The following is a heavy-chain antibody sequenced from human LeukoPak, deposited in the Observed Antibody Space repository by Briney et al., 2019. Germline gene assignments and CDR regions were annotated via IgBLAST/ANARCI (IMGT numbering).Heavy chain of an antibody. V-gene: IGHV3-66*01. J-gene: IGHJ4*02. CDR2: IYSGGST. CDR3: ASGASSGWYEREEQVNFDY. D-gene: IGHD6-19*01. CDR1: GFTVSSNY. Sequence: PGGSLRLSCAASGFTVSSNYMSWVRQAPGKGLEWVSVIYSGGSTHYADSVKGRFTISRDNSKNTLYLQMNSLRAEDTAVYYCASGASSGWYEREEQVNFDYWGQGTLVTVSS.